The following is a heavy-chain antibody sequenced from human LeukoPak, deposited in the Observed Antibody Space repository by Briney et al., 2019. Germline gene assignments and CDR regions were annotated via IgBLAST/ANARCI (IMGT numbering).Heavy chain of an antibody. Sequence: GRSLRLSCAASGFTFSSYALHWVRQAPGKGLEWMAVISYDGSNKYYADSVKGRFTISRDNSKNTLYLQMNSLRAEDTAVYYCASAENGGYFDYWGQGTLVTVSS. CDR2: ISYDGSNK. CDR1: GFTFSSYA. V-gene: IGHV3-30*04. CDR3: ASAENGGYFDY. J-gene: IGHJ4*02. D-gene: IGHD3-16*01.